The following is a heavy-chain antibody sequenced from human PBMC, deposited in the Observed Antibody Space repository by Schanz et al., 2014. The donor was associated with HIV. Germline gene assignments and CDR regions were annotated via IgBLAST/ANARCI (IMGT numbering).Heavy chain of an antibody. CDR1: GFIFRDYA. Sequence: QVQLVESGGGVVQPGRSLRLSCAGSGFIFRDYALHWVRQAPGKGLEWVAVISYDRSHKYYADSVKGRFTISRDNSKNTLFLQMNSLRADDTAVYYCARVEGPPTFYYYYYGSDVWGQGTAVTVSS. CDR2: ISYDRSHK. CDR3: ARVEGPPTFYYYYYGSDV. J-gene: IGHJ6*02. D-gene: IGHD4-4*01. V-gene: IGHV3-30*04.